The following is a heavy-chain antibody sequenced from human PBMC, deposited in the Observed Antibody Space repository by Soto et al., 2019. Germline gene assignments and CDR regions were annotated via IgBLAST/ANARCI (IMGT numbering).Heavy chain of an antibody. CDR2: IDPSDSYT. D-gene: IGHD3-22*01. CDR3: ARFPYPYYYDSSGYYYGSWFDP. Sequence: GESLKISCNGSGYSFTSYWISWVRQMPGKGLEWMGRIDPSDSYTNYSPSFQGHVTISADKSISTAYLQWSSLKASDTAMYYCARFPYPYYYDSSGYYYGSWFDPWGQGTLVTVSS. CDR1: GYSFTSYW. V-gene: IGHV5-10-1*01. J-gene: IGHJ5*02.